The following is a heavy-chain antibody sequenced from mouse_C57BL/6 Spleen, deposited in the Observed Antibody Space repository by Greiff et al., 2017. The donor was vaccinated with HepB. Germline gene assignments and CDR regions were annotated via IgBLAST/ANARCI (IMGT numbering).Heavy chain of an antibody. CDR1: GFTFSSYT. D-gene: IGHD1-1*01. J-gene: IGHJ2*01. CDR3: ARYYGSSFDY. V-gene: IGHV5-9*04. CDR2: ISGGGGNT. Sequence: EVQLQESGGGLVKPGGSLKLSCAASGFTFSSYTMSWVRQTPEKRLEWVATISGGGGNTYYPDSVKGRFTISRDNAKNTLYLQMSSLRSEDTALYYCARYYGSSFDYWGQGTTLTVSS.